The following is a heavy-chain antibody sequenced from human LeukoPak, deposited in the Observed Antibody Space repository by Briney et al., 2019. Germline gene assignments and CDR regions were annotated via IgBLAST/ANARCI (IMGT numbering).Heavy chain of an antibody. Sequence: PGGSLRVSCAASGFTFSSYAMSWVRQAPGKGLEWVSAMSGSGGSTYYADSVKGRFTISRDNSKNTLYLQMNSLRAEDTAVYFCAKDHCGAIRGEFDYWGQGTLVTVSS. CDR2: MSGSGGST. CDR1: GFTFSSYA. CDR3: AKDHCGAIRGEFDY. J-gene: IGHJ4*02. V-gene: IGHV3-23*01. D-gene: IGHD3-10*01.